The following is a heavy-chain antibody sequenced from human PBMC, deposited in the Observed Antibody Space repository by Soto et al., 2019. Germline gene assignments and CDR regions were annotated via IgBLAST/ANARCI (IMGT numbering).Heavy chain of an antibody. CDR2: ISYDGSNK. Sequence: PGGSLRLSCAASGFTFSSYGMHWVRQAPGKGLEWVAVISYDGSNKYYADSVKGRFTISRDNSKNTLYLQMNSLRAEDTAVYYCAKAPRVYDSSGYYNYYFDYWGQGTLVTVSS. CDR1: GFTFSSYG. J-gene: IGHJ4*02. D-gene: IGHD3-22*01. V-gene: IGHV3-30*18. CDR3: AKAPRVYDSSGYYNYYFDY.